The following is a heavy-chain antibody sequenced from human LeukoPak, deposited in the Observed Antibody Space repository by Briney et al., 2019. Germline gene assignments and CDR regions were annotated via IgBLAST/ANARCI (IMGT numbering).Heavy chain of an antibody. V-gene: IGHV4-59*01. Sequence: SETLSLTCTVSGDSLNSYYWSWIRQPPGEGLQWIGYIFYSGSSNYNASLRSRVAISLDTSKNPFSLKLTSVTAADTAVYYCAGRAARFFDYWGQGILVTVSS. J-gene: IGHJ4*02. D-gene: IGHD6-25*01. CDR2: IFYSGSS. CDR1: GDSLNSYY. CDR3: AGRAARFFDY.